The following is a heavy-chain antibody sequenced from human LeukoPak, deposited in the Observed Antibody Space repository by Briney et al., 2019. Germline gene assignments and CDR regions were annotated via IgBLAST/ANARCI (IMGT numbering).Heavy chain of an antibody. V-gene: IGHV3-23*01. Sequence: PGGSLRLSCAASGFTFRNYGMSWVRQAPGKGPEWVSAIDDSGDGTYYADSVKGRFTISRDNSRNTLYLQMNSLRVEDAAIYYCAKIPNYYYDSSGYYSSFDYWGQGTLVTVSS. CDR1: GFTFRNYG. CDR3: AKIPNYYYDSSGYYSSFDY. D-gene: IGHD3-22*01. CDR2: IDDSGDGT. J-gene: IGHJ4*02.